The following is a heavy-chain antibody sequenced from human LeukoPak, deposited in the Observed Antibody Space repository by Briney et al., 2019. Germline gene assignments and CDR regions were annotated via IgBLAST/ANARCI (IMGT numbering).Heavy chain of an antibody. CDR3: ARHVGWPDAFDI. D-gene: IGHD2-15*01. CDR2: IYHSGST. J-gene: IGHJ3*02. Sequence: SETLSLTCAVSGYSISSGYNWGWIRQPPGKGLEWIGSIYHSGSTYYNPSLKCRVTISVDTSKNQFSLKLSSVTAADTAVYYCARHVGWPDAFDIWGQGTMVTVSS. V-gene: IGHV4-38-2*01. CDR1: GYSISSGYN.